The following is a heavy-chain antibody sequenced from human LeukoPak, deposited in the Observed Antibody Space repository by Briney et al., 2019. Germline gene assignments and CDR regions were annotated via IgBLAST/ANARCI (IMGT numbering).Heavy chain of an antibody. CDR3: ASTASVVAATPDAFDI. V-gene: IGHV4-31*03. CDR2: IYYSGST. D-gene: IGHD2-15*01. CDR1: GGSISSGGYY. Sequence: SETLSLTCTVSGGSISSGGYYWSWIRQHPGKGLEWIGNIYYSGSTYYNPSLKSRVTISVDTSKNQFSLKLSSVTAADTAVYYCASTASVVAATPDAFDIWGQGTMVTVSS. J-gene: IGHJ3*02.